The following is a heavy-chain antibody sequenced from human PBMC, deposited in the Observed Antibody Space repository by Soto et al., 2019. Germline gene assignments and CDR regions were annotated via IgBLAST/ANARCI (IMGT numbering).Heavy chain of an antibody. D-gene: IGHD6-6*01. CDR3: ARMGPRAARPSY. J-gene: IGHJ4*02. CDR2: VSSSGTTI. CDR1: GFTFSDYD. V-gene: IGHV3-11*01. Sequence: QVQLAESGGGLVKPGGSLRLSCAASGFTFSDYDMSWIRQAPGKGLEWVSFVSSSGTTIYYADSVKGRFTISRDNAKNSLYLQMNSLRAEDTAVYYCARMGPRAARPSYWGQGTLVTVSS.